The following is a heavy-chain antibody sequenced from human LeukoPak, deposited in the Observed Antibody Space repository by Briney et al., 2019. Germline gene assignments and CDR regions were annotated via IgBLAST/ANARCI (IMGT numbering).Heavy chain of an antibody. D-gene: IGHD3-3*01. CDR1: GGTFSSYA. Sequence: ASVKVSCKASGGTFSSYAINWVRQATGQGLEWMGWMNPNSGNTGYAQKFQGRVTMTRNTSISTAYMELSSLRSEDTAVYYCARAGYDFWSGYYWNAAPGKRNWFDPWGQGTLVTVSS. CDR3: ARAGYDFWSGYYWNAAPGKRNWFDP. CDR2: MNPNSGNT. V-gene: IGHV1-8*02. J-gene: IGHJ5*02.